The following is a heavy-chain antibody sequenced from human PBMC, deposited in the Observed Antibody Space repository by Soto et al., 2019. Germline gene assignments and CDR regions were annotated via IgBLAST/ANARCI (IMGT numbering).Heavy chain of an antibody. D-gene: IGHD5-18*01. CDR1: GFTFSSYS. Sequence: EVQLVESGGGLVQPGGSLRLSCAASGFTFSSYSMNWVRQAPGKGLEWVSYISSSSSTIYYADSVKGRFTISRDNAKNSLDLQMNSLRDEDTAVYYCARVKYSYGYSYGMDVWGQGTTVTVSS. CDR3: ARVKYSYGYSYGMDV. V-gene: IGHV3-48*02. J-gene: IGHJ6*02. CDR2: ISSSSSTI.